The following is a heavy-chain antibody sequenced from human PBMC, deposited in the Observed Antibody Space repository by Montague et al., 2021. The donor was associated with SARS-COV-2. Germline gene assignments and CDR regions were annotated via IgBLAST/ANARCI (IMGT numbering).Heavy chain of an antibody. CDR3: ARERGYCSSTSCYGDFYYGMDV. Sequence: SRRLSWAASGFPFSGYSMNWVRQAPGKGLEWVSYISSSSYTIYYADSVKGRFTISRDNAKNSLYLQMSSLRDEDTAVYSCARERGYCSSTSCYGDFYYGMDVCGQGTTVTVSS. CDR2: ISSSSYTI. J-gene: IGHJ6*02. D-gene: IGHD2-2*01. CDR1: GFPFSGYS. V-gene: IGHV3-48*02.